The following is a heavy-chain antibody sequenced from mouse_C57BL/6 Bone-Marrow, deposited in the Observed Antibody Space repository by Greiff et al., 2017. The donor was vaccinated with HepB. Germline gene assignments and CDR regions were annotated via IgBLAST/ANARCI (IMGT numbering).Heavy chain of an antibody. D-gene: IGHD2-4*01. J-gene: IGHJ4*01. CDR2: IYPGDGDT. CDR1: GYAFSSYW. Sequence: VQLKESGAELVKPGASVKISCKASGYAFSSYWMNWVKQRPGKGLEWIGQIYPGDGDTNYNQKFKGKSTLTVDKSSSTAYMQLSSLTSEDSAVYYCASYDYDGRGYYAMDYWGQGTSVTVSS. V-gene: IGHV1-80*01. CDR3: ASYDYDGRGYYAMDY.